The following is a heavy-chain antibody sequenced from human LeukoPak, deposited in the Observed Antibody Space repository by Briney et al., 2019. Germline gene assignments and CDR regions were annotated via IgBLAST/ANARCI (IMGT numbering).Heavy chain of an antibody. CDR1: GGSISSYY. J-gene: IGHJ3*02. D-gene: IGHD5-18*01. Sequence: SETLSLTCTVSGGSISSYYWSWIRQPPGKGLGWIGYIYYSGSTNYNPSLKSRVTISVDTSKNQFSLKLSSVTAAGTAVYYCASGLGLYSYGAFDIWGQGTMVTVSS. CDR2: IYYSGST. CDR3: ASGLGLYSYGAFDI. V-gene: IGHV4-59*08.